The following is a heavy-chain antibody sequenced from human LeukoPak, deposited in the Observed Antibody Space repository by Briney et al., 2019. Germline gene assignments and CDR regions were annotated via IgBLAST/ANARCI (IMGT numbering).Heavy chain of an antibody. Sequence: PGGSLRPFCAASGLTFSTHSTNWARQEAGDGLEWVSSISSGSRYMYYADSVKGRFTISRDNAKNSLYLLMNSLRAEDTAVYYCATDVRDEYTSGWYPIGYWGQGTLVTVSS. D-gene: IGHD6-19*01. V-gene: IGHV3-21*06. CDR3: ATDVRDEYTSGWYPIGY. CDR1: GLTFSTHS. CDR2: ISSGSRYM. J-gene: IGHJ4*02.